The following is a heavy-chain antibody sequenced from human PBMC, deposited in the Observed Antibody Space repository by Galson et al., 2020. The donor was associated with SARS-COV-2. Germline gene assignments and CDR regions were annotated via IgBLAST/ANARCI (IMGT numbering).Heavy chain of an antibody. D-gene: IGHD1-1*01. Sequence: KMSGPTQVNPTQTLTLTCTFSGFSLRTSGVGVGWIRQPPGKALEWLAQIYWDDDQRYSPSLKSRHTITKDTSKNQVVLTMTNMGPVDTATYYCAQRTGEGNMDYWGQGTLVTVSS. V-gene: IGHV2-5*02. J-gene: IGHJ4*02. CDR2: IYWDDDQ. CDR1: GFSLRTSGVG. CDR3: AQRTGEGNMDY.